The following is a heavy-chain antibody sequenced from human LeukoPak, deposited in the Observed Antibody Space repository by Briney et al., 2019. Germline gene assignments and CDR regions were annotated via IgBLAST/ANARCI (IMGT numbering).Heavy chain of an antibody. J-gene: IGHJ4*02. CDR1: GFTFSSYA. V-gene: IGHV3-23*01. CDR2: ISGSGGST. CDR3: AKDPIGIAARYFDY. D-gene: IGHD6-6*01. Sequence: QSGRSLRLSCAASGFTFSSYAMSWVRQAPGKGLEWVSAISGSGGSTYYADSVKGRFTISRDNSKNTLYLQMNSLRAEDTAVCYCAKDPIGIAARYFDYWGQGTLVTVSS.